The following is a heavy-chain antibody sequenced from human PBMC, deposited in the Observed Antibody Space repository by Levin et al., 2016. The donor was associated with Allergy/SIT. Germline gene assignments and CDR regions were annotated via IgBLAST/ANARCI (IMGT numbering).Heavy chain of an antibody. CDR3: ARPGRTKGDDAFDI. V-gene: IGHV5-10-1*01. J-gene: IGHJ3*02. D-gene: IGHD1-14*01. CDR2: IDPSDSYT. Sequence: PGKGLEWMGRIDPSDSYTNYSPSFQGHVTISADKSISTAYLQWSSLKASDTAMYYCARPGRTKGDDAFDIWGQGTMVTVSS.